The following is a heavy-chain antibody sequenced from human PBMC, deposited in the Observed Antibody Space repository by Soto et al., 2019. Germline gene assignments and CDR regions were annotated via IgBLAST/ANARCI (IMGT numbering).Heavy chain of an antibody. Sequence: EVQLVESGGGRVQPGGSRRLSGADSGFSSGPFWMTWVRQAPGKGLEWVALIKQDGSEELYVDSVKGRFTISRDNAKNSVYLQMDSLRVEDTAVYYCTGGSGWLQTDWGQGTLVTVSS. V-gene: IGHV3-7*04. CDR3: TGGSGWLQTD. D-gene: IGHD6-19*01. CDR2: IKQDGSEE. J-gene: IGHJ4*02. CDR1: GFSSGPFW.